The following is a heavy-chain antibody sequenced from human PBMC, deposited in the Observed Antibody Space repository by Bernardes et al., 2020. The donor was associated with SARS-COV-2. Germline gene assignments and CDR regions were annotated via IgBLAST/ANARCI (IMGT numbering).Heavy chain of an antibody. V-gene: IGHV4-59*08. Sequence: SETLSLTCTVSGDSITRYYWSWIRQPPGKGLEWIGYIYYRGSTNYSPSLKSRVTMSIDTSKNQFTLKLSSVTAADTAVYYCTRQPKGWFDPWGQGTPVTVSS. J-gene: IGHJ5*02. CDR3: TRQPKGWFDP. CDR1: GDSITRYY. CDR2: IYYRGST.